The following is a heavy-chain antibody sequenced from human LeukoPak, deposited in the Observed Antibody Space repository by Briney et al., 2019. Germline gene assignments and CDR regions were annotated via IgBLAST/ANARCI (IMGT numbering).Heavy chain of an antibody. CDR3: ARVCSGGSCYPTPGYYYYYGMDV. CDR2: IIPIFGTA. CDR1: GGTFSSYA. V-gene: IGHV1-69*13. J-gene: IGHJ6*02. Sequence: SVKVSCKASGGTFSSYAISWVRQAPGQGLEWMGGIIPIFGTANYAQKFQGRVTITADESTSTAYMGLSSLRSEDTAVYYCARVCSGGSCYPTPGYYYYYGMDVWGQGTTVTVSS. D-gene: IGHD2-15*01.